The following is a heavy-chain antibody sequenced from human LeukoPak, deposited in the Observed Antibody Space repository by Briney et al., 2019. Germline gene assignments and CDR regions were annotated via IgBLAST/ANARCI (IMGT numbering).Heavy chain of an antibody. J-gene: IGHJ6*02. CDR2: ISGSGGST. Sequence: GGSLRLSCAASGFTFSSYAMSWVRQAPGKGLEWVSAISGSGGSTYYADSVEGRFTISRDNSKNTLYLQMNSLRAEDTAVYYCAKGPPLYSSSWFSLYYYYGMDVWGQGTTVTVSS. CDR1: GFTFSSYA. CDR3: AKGPPLYSSSWFSLYYYYGMDV. D-gene: IGHD6-13*01. V-gene: IGHV3-23*01.